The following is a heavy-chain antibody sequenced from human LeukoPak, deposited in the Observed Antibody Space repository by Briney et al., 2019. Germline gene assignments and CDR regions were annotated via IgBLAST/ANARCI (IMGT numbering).Heavy chain of an antibody. CDR2: INHSGST. D-gene: IGHD6-19*01. CDR3: ARDRVKWLVYYYGMDV. CDR1: RGSFSGYY. Sequence: SETLSLTCAVYRGSFSGYYWSWIRQPPEKGLEWIGEINHSGSTNYNPSLKSRVTISVDTSKNQFSLKLSSVTAADTAVYYCARDRVKWLVYYYGMDVWGQGTTVTVSS. V-gene: IGHV4-34*01. J-gene: IGHJ6*02.